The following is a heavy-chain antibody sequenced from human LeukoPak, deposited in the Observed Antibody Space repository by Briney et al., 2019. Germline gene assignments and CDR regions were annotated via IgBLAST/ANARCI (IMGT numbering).Heavy chain of an antibody. CDR3: ARVGSSPWEPFDP. CDR2: ISYSGST. V-gene: IGHV4-59*08. D-gene: IGHD6-13*01. J-gene: IGHJ5*02. Sequence: SETLSLTCTVSGGSISNYYWSWIRQPPGKGLEWIGYISYSGSTNYNPSLKSRVTISLDTPKNQFSLKLSSVTAADTAVYYCARVGSSPWEPFDPWGQGTLVTVSS. CDR1: GGSISNYY.